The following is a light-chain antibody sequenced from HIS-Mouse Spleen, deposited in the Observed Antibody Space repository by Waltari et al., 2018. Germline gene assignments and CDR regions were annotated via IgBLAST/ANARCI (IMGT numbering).Light chain of an antibody. J-gene: IGKJ2*01. Sequence: EIVLTQSPATLPLSPGERATLPRRASQSVSSYLAWYQQKPGQAPRLLLYDASNRATGIPARFSGSGSGTDFTLTISSLEPEDFAVYYCQQRSNWPPYTFGQGTKLEIK. CDR1: QSVSSY. CDR2: DAS. V-gene: IGKV3-11*01. CDR3: QQRSNWPPYT.